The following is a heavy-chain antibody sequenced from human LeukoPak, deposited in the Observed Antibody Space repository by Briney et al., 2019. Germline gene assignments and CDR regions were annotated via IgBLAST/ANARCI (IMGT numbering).Heavy chain of an antibody. CDR1: GYTFTSYG. V-gene: IGHV1-18*01. J-gene: IGHJ4*02. CDR3: ARHRLDYYDSSPYY. Sequence: GASVKVSCKASGYTFTSYGISWVRHAPGQGLEWMGWISAYNGNINYAQKLQGRVTMTTDTSTSTAYMELRSLRSDGTAVYYCARHRLDYYDSSPYYWGQGTLVTVSS. D-gene: IGHD3-22*01. CDR2: ISAYNGNI.